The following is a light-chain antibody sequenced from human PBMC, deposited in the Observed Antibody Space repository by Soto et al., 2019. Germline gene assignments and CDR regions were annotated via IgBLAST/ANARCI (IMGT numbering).Light chain of an antibody. Sequence: EIVMTQSPATLSVSPGERATLSCRASQSVKSNSAWYQQKPGQAPRLLIYGASTRATGIPVRFSGSGSGTDFTLTISSLQPDDFATYYCQQLNTYPPTFGQGTKWIS. CDR3: QQLNTYPPT. CDR1: QSVKSN. V-gene: IGKV3-15*01. CDR2: GAS. J-gene: IGKJ1*01.